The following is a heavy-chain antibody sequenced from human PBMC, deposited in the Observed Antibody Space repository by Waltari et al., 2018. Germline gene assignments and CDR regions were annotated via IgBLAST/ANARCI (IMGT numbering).Heavy chain of an antibody. J-gene: IGHJ5*02. V-gene: IGHV1-3*03. CDR2: INAGNGNT. CDR3: ARGYSSSWYGENWFDP. D-gene: IGHD6-13*01. Sequence: QVQLVQSGAEVKKPGASVKVSCKASGYTFTSYAMHWVRQAPGQRLEWMGWINAGNGNTKYSQEFQGRVTITRDTSASTAYMELSSLRSEDMAVYYCARGYSSSWYGENWFDPWGQGTLVTVSS. CDR1: GYTFTSYA.